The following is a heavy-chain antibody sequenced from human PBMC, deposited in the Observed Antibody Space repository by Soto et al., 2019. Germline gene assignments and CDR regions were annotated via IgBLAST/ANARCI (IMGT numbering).Heavy chain of an antibody. J-gene: IGHJ4*02. CDR3: ARAQVVSRPFARSYYFDY. V-gene: IGHV1-69*13. D-gene: IGHD3-10*01. Sequence: ASVKVSCKASGGTFSSYAISWVRQAPGQGLEWMGGIIPIFGTANYAQKFQGRVTITADESTSTAYMELSSLRSEDTAVYYCARAQVVSRPFARSYYFDYWGQGTLVTIYS. CDR2: IIPIFGTA. CDR1: GGTFSSYA.